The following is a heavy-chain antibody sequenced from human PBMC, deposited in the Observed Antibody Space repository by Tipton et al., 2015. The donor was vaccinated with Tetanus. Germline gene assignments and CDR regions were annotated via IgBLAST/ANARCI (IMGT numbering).Heavy chain of an antibody. Sequence: TLSLTCAVYGGSFSSYYWGWIRQPPGKGLEWIGSIYYSGSTYYNPSLKSRVTISVDTSKNQFSLKLSSVTAADTAVYYCASSGYSYGGGWDYYYYYGMDVWGQGTTVTVSS. D-gene: IGHD5-18*01. CDR2: IYYSGST. J-gene: IGHJ6*02. V-gene: IGHV4-39*01. CDR3: ASSGYSYGGGWDYYYYYGMDV. CDR1: GGSFSSYY.